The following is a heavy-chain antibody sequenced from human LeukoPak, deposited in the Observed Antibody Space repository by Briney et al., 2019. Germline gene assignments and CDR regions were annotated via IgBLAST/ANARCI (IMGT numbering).Heavy chain of an antibody. J-gene: IGHJ4*02. CDR2: IRSKANSYAT. Sequence: GGSLRLSCAASGFTFSGSAMHWVRQASGKGLEWVGRIRSKANSYATAYAASVKGRFTISRDDSENTAYLQMNSLKTEDTAVYYCTSGIAAAAVKVVDYWGQGTLVTVSS. D-gene: IGHD6-13*01. CDR3: TSGIAAAAVKVVDY. CDR1: GFTFSGSA. V-gene: IGHV3-73*01.